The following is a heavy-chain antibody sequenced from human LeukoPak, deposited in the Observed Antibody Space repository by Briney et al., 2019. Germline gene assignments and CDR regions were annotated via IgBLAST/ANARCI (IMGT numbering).Heavy chain of an antibody. CDR1: GFTFSSYG. D-gene: IGHD3-3*01. V-gene: IGHV3-30*02. CDR3: AKNRRIFGRTLQRHYMDV. CDR2: IRYDGSNE. Sequence: GGSLRLSCAASGFTFSSYGMHWVRQAPGKGLEWVSFIRYDGSNEYYADSVRGRFTISRDNSKNTLYLQMNSLRPEDTAVYYRAKNRRIFGRTLQRHYMDVWGKGTTVAVSS. J-gene: IGHJ6*03.